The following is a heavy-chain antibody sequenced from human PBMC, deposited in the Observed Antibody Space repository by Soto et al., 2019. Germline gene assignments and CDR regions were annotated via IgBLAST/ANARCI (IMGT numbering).Heavy chain of an antibody. J-gene: IGHJ6*03. D-gene: IGHD3-10*01. Sequence: QVQLVESGGGVVQPGGSLRLSCAASEFTFSRHGMHWVRQAPGKGLQWVGVIWSDGSNERYADSVKGRFTISRDNSKNTLYMQMTRLIAEDTAVYYCATERKFGENNHNYMDVWGTGITVTVSS. CDR1: EFTFSRHG. CDR2: IWSDGSNE. CDR3: ATERKFGENNHNYMDV. V-gene: IGHV3-33*01.